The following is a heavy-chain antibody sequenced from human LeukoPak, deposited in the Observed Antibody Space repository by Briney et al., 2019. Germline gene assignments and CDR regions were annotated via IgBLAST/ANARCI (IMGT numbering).Heavy chain of an antibody. CDR1: GFTFDDYA. D-gene: IGHD6-13*01. CDR3: AKDGSSSWPGDFDY. CDR2: ISWNSGSI. Sequence: GGSLRLSCAASGFTFDDYAMQWVRQAPGKGLEWVSGISWNSGSIGYADSVKGRFTISRDNAKNSLYLQMNSLRAEDTALYYCAKDGSSSWPGDFDYWGQGTLVTVSS. V-gene: IGHV3-9*01. J-gene: IGHJ4*02.